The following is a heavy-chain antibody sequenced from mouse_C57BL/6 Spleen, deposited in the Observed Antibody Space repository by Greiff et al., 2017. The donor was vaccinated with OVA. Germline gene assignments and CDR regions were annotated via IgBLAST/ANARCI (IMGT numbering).Heavy chain of an antibody. CDR3: ARGDYDRGDY. J-gene: IGHJ2*01. CDR1: GYTFTSSW. CDR2: IDPSDSET. D-gene: IGHD2-4*01. Sequence: VQLQQPGAELVRPGSSVKLSCKASGYTFTSSWMHWVKQRPIQGLEWIGNIDPSDSETHYNQKFKDKATLTVDKSSSTAYMQLSSLTSEDSAVYYCARGDYDRGDYWGQGTTLTVSS. V-gene: IGHV1-52*01.